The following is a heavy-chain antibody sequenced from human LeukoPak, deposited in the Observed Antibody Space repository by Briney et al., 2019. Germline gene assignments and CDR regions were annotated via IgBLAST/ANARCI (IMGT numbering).Heavy chain of an antibody. V-gene: IGHV3-23*01. CDR2: ITGGGGDT. J-gene: IGHJ4*02. Sequence: GGSLRLSCAASGFTFSNYAMAWVRQAPGKEPEWVSVITGGGGDTYHINSVKGRFTISRDNSKNTLYLQMNSLRAEDTAVYFCAKGTLGHCNGASCYPLDYWGQGTLVTVSS. CDR1: GFTFSNYA. D-gene: IGHD2-15*01. CDR3: AKGTLGHCNGASCYPLDY.